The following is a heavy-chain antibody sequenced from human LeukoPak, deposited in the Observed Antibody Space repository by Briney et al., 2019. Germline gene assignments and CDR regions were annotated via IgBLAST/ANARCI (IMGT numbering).Heavy chain of an antibody. Sequence: SETLSLTCAVYGGSFSGYYWSWIRQPPGKGLEWIGEINHSGSTNYNPSLKSRVTISVDTSKNQFSLKLSSVTAADTAVYYCARDPGYYDYVWGSYRRGGIDYWGQGTLVTVSS. J-gene: IGHJ4*02. V-gene: IGHV4-34*01. CDR3: ARDPGYYDYVWGSYRRGGIDY. CDR2: INHSGST. CDR1: GGSFSGYY. D-gene: IGHD3-16*02.